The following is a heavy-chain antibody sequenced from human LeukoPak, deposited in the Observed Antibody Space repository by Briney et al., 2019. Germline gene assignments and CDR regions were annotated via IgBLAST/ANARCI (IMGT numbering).Heavy chain of an antibody. J-gene: IGHJ5*02. Sequence: GESLKISCKGSGYSFTSYWIGWVRQMPGKGLEWMGIIYPGDSDTRYSPSLQGQVTISADKSISTAYLQWSSLKASDAAMYYCARLRVGSSSYNWFDPWGQGTLVTVSS. D-gene: IGHD6-13*01. V-gene: IGHV5-51*01. CDR3: ARLRVGSSSYNWFDP. CDR1: GYSFTSYW. CDR2: IYPGDSDT.